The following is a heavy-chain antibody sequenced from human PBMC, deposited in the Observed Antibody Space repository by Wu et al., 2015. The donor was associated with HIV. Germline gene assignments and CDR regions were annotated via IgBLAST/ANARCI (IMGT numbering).Heavy chain of an antibody. CDR3: M. CDR1: GYTFSDYY. D-gene: IGHD3-10*01. Sequence: QVHLLQSGAEVKKPGASVMVSCTASGYTFSDYYIYWVRQAPGQGPEWMGWINANRGGTKYAQKFQGRVTMTRDTAVSTALYYCARDELFRVDDAFDMWGQGTLVTVSS. V-gene: IGHV1-2*02. J-gene: IGHJ3*02. CDR2: INANRGGT.